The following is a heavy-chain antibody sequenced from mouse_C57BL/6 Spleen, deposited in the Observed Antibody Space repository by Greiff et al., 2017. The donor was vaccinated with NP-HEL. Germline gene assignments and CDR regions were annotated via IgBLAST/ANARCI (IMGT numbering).Heavy chain of an antibody. J-gene: IGHJ3*01. CDR1: GYTFTSYW. D-gene: IGHD6-1*01. CDR3: ASSLGVDSAWLAY. V-gene: IGHV1-52*01. Sequence: VQLQQPGAELVRPGSSVKLSCKASGYTFTSYWMNWVKQRPIQGLEWIGNIEPTDSETHYNQKFKDKATLTVDKSYSTAYMQLSSLTSEDSAVFYWASSLGVDSAWLAYRGQGTRVTVSA. CDR2: IEPTDSET.